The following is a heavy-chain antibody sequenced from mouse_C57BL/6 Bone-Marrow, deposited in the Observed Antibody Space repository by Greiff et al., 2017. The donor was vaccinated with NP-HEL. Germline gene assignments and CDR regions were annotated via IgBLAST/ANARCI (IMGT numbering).Heavy chain of an antibody. D-gene: IGHD2-1*01. Sequence: QVQLQQSGAELVRPGTSVKVSCKASGYAFTNYLIEWVKQRPGQGLEWIGVINPGSGGTNYNEKFKGKATLTADKSSSTAYMQLSSLTSEDSAVYFCARYNGNLYAMDYWGQGTSVTVSS. CDR3: ARYNGNLYAMDY. CDR2: INPGSGGT. CDR1: GYAFTNYL. V-gene: IGHV1-54*01. J-gene: IGHJ4*01.